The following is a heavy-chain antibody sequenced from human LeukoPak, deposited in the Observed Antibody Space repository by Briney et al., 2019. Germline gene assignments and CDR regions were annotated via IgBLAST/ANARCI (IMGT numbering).Heavy chain of an antibody. CDR3: ARVAGGYYDSSGYSDY. CDR1: GGSISSSNW. Sequence: SGTLSLTCAVSGGSISSSNWWSWVRQPPGKGLEWIGEIYHSGSTNYNPSLKSRVTISVDKSKNQFSLKLSSVTAADTAVYYCARVAGGYYDSSGYSDYWGQGTLVTVSS. D-gene: IGHD3-22*01. V-gene: IGHV4-4*02. J-gene: IGHJ4*02. CDR2: IYHSGST.